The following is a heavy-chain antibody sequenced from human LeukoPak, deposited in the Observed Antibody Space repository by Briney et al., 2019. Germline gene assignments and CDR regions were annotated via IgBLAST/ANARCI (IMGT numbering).Heavy chain of an antibody. V-gene: IGHV3-21*01. J-gene: IGHJ4*02. D-gene: IGHD6-6*01. CDR3: ARAEAARSKTDFDY. CDR2: ISSSSTYI. CDR1: GFIFSSYS. Sequence: PGGSLRLSCAASGFIFSSYSMNWVRQAPGKGLEWVSFISSSSTYIYYVDSVKGRFTISRDNAKNTLYLQMNSLRAEDTAVYYCARAEAARSKTDFDYWGQGTLVTVSS.